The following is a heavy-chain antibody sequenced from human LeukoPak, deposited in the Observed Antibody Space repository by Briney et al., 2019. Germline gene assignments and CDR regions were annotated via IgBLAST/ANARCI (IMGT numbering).Heavy chain of an antibody. CDR3: AKTPSLWWFDP. V-gene: IGHV3-23*01. CDR2: ISGSGGST. D-gene: IGHD3-16*02. J-gene: IGHJ5*02. Sequence: GGSLRLSCAASGFTFDTYWMSWVRQAPGTGLEWVSSISGSGGSTYYADSVKGRFTISRDNSNNTLYLQINSLRADDTAVYYCAKTPSLWWFDPWGQGTLVTVSS. CDR1: GFTFDTYW.